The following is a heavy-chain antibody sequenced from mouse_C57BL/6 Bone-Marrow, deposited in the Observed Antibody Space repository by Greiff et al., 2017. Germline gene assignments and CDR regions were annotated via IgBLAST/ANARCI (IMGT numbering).Heavy chain of an antibody. CDR2: INPGSGGT. J-gene: IGHJ3*01. D-gene: IGHD2-3*01. CDR3: VIYDGYSFAY. Sequence: VQLQQSGAELVRPGTSVKVSCKASGYAFTNYLIEWVKQRPGQGLEWIGVINPGSGGTNYNEKFKGKATLTADKSSSTAYMQLSILTSEDSAVYFCVIYDGYSFAYWGQGTLVTVSA. CDR1: GYAFTNYL. V-gene: IGHV1-54*01.